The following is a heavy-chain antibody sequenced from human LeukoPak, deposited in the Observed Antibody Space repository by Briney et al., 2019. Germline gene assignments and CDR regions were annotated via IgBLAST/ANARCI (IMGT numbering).Heavy chain of an antibody. D-gene: IGHD1-26*01. CDR3: ARDLSYQGDRELPNPDFDY. Sequence: PGGSLRLSCAASGFTFSSYAMHWVRQAPGKGLEYVSAISSNGGSTYYANSVKGRFTISRDNSKNTLYLQMGSLRAEDTAVYYCARDLSYQGDRELPNPDFDYWGQGTLVTVSS. V-gene: IGHV3-64*01. CDR2: ISSNGGST. CDR1: GFTFSSYA. J-gene: IGHJ4*02.